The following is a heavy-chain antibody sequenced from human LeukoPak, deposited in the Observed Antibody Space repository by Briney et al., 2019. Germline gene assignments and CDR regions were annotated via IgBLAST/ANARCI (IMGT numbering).Heavy chain of an antibody. CDR1: GTTFNNYA. CDR3: ATNYYDSSRAASDY. CDR2: ISGSGGSA. Sequence: GGSLRLSCAASGTTFNNYAMNWVRRAPGKGLEWVSTISGSGGSAYYVDSVKGRFTISRDNSRNTLYLQMNSLRAEDTAVYYCATNYYDSSRAASDYWGQGTLVTVSS. J-gene: IGHJ4*02. D-gene: IGHD3-22*01. V-gene: IGHV3-23*01.